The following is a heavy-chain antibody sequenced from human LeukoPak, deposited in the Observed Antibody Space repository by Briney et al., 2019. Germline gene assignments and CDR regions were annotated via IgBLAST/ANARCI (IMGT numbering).Heavy chain of an antibody. Sequence: GGSLRLSCAASGFTFSSYAMSWVRQAPGKGLEWGSAISGSGDSTYYADSMKGRFTISRDSSKNTLYLQMSSLRAEDTAVYYCAKLYDGNFPDAFDIWGQGTMVTVSS. CDR3: AKLYDGNFPDAFDI. CDR1: GFTFSSYA. V-gene: IGHV3-23*01. D-gene: IGHD4-23*01. CDR2: ISGSGDST. J-gene: IGHJ3*02.